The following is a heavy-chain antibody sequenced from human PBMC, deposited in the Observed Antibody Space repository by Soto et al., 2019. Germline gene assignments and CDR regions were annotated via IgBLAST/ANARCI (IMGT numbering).Heavy chain of an antibody. V-gene: IGHV2-5*02. CDR1: GFSLSTSGVG. Sequence: QITLKESGPTLVKPTQTLTLTCTFSGFSLSTSGVGVAWIRQPPGKALEWLALIYWDDDKRHRPSLETRLTVTKDTSKNQVVLSMTNMDSVDTATDYCAYLPCSGGSCYWFSYSGMDVWGQGTTVTVSS. CDR2: IYWDDDK. CDR3: AYLPCSGGSCYWFSYSGMDV. J-gene: IGHJ6*02. D-gene: IGHD2-15*01.